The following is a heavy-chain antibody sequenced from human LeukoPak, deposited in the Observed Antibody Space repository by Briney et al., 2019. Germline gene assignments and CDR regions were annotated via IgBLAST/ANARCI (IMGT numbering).Heavy chain of an antibody. CDR2: IKQDGSEK. J-gene: IGHJ4*02. Sequence: PGGSLRLSCAASGFTFHSYWMHWVRQAPGKGLEWVANIKQDGSEKDYVDSVKGRFTISRDTAKNSLYLQMNSLRAEDTAVYYCARIKSQGVVVPLLRSTYYFDYWGQGTLVTVSS. CDR3: ARIKSQGVVVPLLRSTYYFDY. CDR1: GFTFHSYW. V-gene: IGHV3-7*01. D-gene: IGHD2-21*01.